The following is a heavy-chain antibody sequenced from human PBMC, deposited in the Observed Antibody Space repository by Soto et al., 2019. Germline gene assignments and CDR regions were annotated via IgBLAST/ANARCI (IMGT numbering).Heavy chain of an antibody. Sequence: QVQLVQSGAELKKPGASVNISCTASGFTFTDNLINWVRQAPGQGLEWMGWINPDTGNTRYSETFQGRVTISRHSSASIAYLELSGLKNEDTALYFCARDIQSVGPRANDAFDVWGQWTMITVSS. V-gene: IGHV1-3*01. J-gene: IGHJ3*01. CDR3: ARDIQSVGPRANDAFDV. CDR1: GFTFTDNL. CDR2: INPDTGNT. D-gene: IGHD5-18*01.